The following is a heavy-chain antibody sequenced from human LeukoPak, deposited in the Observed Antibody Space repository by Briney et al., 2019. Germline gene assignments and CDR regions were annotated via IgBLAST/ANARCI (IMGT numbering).Heavy chain of an antibody. CDR1: GFTNY. CDR3: ARDLLEPEMAA. V-gene: IGHV3-53*01. Sequence: GGSLRLSCGASGFTNYMSWVRQAPDRGLEWVSSIYSSGSTYYADSVRGRFTISRDKTKNALFLLMNSLRVEDTALYYCARDLLEPEMAAWGLGTLVTVSS. J-gene: IGHJ5*02. D-gene: IGHD5-24*01. CDR2: IYSSGST.